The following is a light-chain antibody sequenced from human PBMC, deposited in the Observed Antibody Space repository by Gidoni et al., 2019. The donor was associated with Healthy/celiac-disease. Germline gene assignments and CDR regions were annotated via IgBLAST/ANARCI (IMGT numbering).Light chain of an antibody. Sequence: SSELTQPLSVSVALGQTARITWGGTNIGSKNVHWYQQKPGQAPVLVIYRDSNRPSGIPERVSGANSGNTATLTSSRAQAGDEADYYCQVGDSSTADWVFGGGTKLTVL. CDR3: QVGDSSTADWV. J-gene: IGLJ3*02. V-gene: IGLV3-9*01. CDR1: NIGSKN. CDR2: RDS.